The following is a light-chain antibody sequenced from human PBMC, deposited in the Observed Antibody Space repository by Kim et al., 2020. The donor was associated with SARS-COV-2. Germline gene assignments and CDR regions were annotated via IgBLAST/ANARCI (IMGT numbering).Light chain of an antibody. CDR2: YDD. V-gene: IGLV6-57*01. CDR1: RGTVAGNS. J-gene: IGLJ3*02. CDR3: QSSGTTNQV. Sequence: PVTISCTRSRGTVAGNSVHWYQQHPRGTATTVMYYDDQKPSGVPVRCSGSINSSTNSASLTISGLETEDDADYCCQSSGTTNQVFGGGTQLTVL.